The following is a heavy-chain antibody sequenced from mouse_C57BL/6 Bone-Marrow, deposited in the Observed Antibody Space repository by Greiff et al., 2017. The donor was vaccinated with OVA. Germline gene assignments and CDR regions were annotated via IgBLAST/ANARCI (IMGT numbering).Heavy chain of an antibody. CDR3: ARRNYGRDFDY. CDR2: IYPRSGNT. J-gene: IGHJ2*01. D-gene: IGHD1-1*01. CDR1: GYTFTSYG. Sequence: VKLQESGAELARPGASVKLSCKASGYTFTSYGISWVKQRTGQGLEWIGEIYPRSGNTYYNEKFKGKATLTADKSSSTAYMELRSLTSEDSAVYFCARRNYGRDFDYWGQGTTLTVSS. V-gene: IGHV1-81*01.